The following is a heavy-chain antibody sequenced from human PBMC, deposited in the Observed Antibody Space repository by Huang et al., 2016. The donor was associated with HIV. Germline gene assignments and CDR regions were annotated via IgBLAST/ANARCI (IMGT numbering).Heavy chain of an antibody. CDR2: VDYLGRY. V-gene: IGHV4-34*02. D-gene: IGHD2-8*02. CDR1: GGSFKNFY. Sequence: QVQLQQWGAGLLKPSDTLSLTCAVYGGSFKNFYWSWIRQPPGKGLEWIGEVDYLGRYKNNPALKHRLTVSVATSKNQFSRKLTSVTVADMGGYFCARPVDCSATSCTGPAARWGGGTLVTVTS. J-gene: IGHJ1*01. CDR3: ARPVDCSATSCTGPAAR.